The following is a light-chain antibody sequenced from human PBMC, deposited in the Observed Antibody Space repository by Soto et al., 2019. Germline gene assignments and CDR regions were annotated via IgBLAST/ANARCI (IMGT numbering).Light chain of an antibody. CDR1: QSVSSSY. J-gene: IGKJ1*01. Sequence: EIVLTQSPGTLSLSPGERATLSCRASQSVSSSYLAWYQQKPGQAPRLLIYGASIRATGIPDSFSGSGSEKYFTLTIIRLEPEDLAVYYCQQYGRSSWTFGQGTKVEIK. CDR2: GAS. V-gene: IGKV3-20*01. CDR3: QQYGRSSWT.